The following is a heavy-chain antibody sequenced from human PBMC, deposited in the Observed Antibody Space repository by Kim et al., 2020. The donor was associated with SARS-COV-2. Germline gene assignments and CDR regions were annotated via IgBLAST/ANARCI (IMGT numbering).Heavy chain of an antibody. J-gene: IGHJ4*02. Sequence: ASVKVSCKASGYTFRDYALTWVRQAPGQGLEWMGLLNTITGSPSFARGFPGRFVLSLDTSVSTAYLQITGQKSEDTAVYFCARVEGSAYDFDYWGQGTLV. V-gene: IGHV7-4-1*02. D-gene: IGHD5-12*01. CDR3: ARVEGSAYDFDY. CDR1: GYTFRDYA. CDR2: LNTITGSP.